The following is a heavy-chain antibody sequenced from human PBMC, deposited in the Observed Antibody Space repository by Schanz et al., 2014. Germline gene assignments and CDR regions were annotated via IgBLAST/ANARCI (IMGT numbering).Heavy chain of an antibody. D-gene: IGHD3-10*01. CDR2: INTGSNYI. Sequence: QVHLLESGGGLVEPGGSLRLSCAASGFIFSDYYMSWIRQAPGKGLEWISFINTGSNYINYADSVKGRFTISRDNSKNTLYLQMNSLRAEDAAVYDCAKGRFGELSSFDIWGQGTMVTVSS. V-gene: IGHV3-11*05. CDR1: GFIFSDYY. CDR3: AKGRFGELSSFDI. J-gene: IGHJ3*02.